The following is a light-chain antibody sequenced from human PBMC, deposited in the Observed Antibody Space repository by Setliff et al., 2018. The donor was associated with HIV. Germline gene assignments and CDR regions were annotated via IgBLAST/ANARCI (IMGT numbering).Light chain of an antibody. J-gene: IGLJ1*01. Sequence: QSVLTQPASVSGSPGQSITISCTGTSSDVGGYNYVSWYQQHPGKAPKLIIYEVRNRPSGVSNRFSGSKSGNTASLTISGFQAEDEGDYYCSSYAITNTLPFGTGTKGTV. CDR2: EVR. V-gene: IGLV2-14*01. CDR1: SSDVGGYNY. CDR3: SSYAITNTLP.